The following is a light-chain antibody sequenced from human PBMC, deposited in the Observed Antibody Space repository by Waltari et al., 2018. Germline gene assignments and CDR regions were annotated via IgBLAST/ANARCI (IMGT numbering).Light chain of an antibody. CDR3: QSSDSSLVV. Sequence: NFMLTQPHSVSESPGKTITISCTRSSGSIPSNYVQWYQQRPGSAPTTVIYEDNQRPSGVPDRFSGSIDSSSNSASLTISGLKTEDEADYYCQSSDSSLVVFGGGTKLTVL. V-gene: IGLV6-57*04. J-gene: IGLJ2*01. CDR2: EDN. CDR1: SGSIPSNY.